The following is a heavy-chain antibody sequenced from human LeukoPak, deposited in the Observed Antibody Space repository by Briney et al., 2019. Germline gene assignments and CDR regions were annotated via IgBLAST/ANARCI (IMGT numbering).Heavy chain of an antibody. CDR1: GFTFNRCW. Sequence: PGGSLRLSCVVSGFTFNRCWMNWVRQAPGKGLEWVSAISGSGGSTYYADSVKGRFTISRDNSKNTLYLQMNSLRAEDTAVYYCAKAIYTAMGTVDYWGQGTLVTVSS. V-gene: IGHV3-23*01. D-gene: IGHD5-18*01. CDR2: ISGSGGST. CDR3: AKAIYTAMGTVDY. J-gene: IGHJ4*02.